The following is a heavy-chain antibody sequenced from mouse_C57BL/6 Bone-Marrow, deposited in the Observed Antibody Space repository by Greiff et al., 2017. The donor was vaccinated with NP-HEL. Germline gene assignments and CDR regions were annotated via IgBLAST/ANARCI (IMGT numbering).Heavy chain of an antibody. CDR1: GFTFSDYG. Sequence: EVNVVESGGGLVKPGGSLKLSCAASGFTFSDYGMHWVRQAPEKGLEWVAYISSGSSTIYYADTVKGRFTISRDNAKNTLFLQMTSLRSEDTAMYYCAKGGFTTGFAYWGQGTLVTVSA. CDR3: AKGGFTTGFAY. V-gene: IGHV5-17*01. CDR2: ISSGSSTI. J-gene: IGHJ3*01. D-gene: IGHD2-12*01.